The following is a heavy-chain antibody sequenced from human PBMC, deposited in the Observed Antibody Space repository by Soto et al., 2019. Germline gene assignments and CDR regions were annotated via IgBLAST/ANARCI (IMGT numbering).Heavy chain of an antibody. CDR3: ATFTIQQIAEYFQH. J-gene: IGHJ1*01. Sequence: ASVKVSCKASGGTFSSYAISWVRQAPGQGLEWMGGIIPIFGTANYAQKFQGRVTITADESTSTAYMELSSLRSEDTAVYYCATFTIQQIAEYFQHWGQGTLVTVSS. CDR1: GGTFSSYA. CDR2: IIPIFGTA. V-gene: IGHV1-69*13. D-gene: IGHD3-3*01.